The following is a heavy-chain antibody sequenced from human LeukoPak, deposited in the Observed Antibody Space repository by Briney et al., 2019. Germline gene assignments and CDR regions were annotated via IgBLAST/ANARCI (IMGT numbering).Heavy chain of an antibody. CDR3: ARDGSDYYDSSRYYSYFDY. Sequence: PGGSLRLSCAASGFTFSSYGMHWVRQAPGKGLEWVAVISYDGSNKYYADSVKGRFTISRDNSKNTLYLQINSLRAEDTAVYYCARDGSDYYDSSRYYSYFDYWGQGTLVTVSS. CDR1: GFTFSSYG. D-gene: IGHD3-22*01. CDR2: ISYDGSNK. V-gene: IGHV3-30*03. J-gene: IGHJ4*02.